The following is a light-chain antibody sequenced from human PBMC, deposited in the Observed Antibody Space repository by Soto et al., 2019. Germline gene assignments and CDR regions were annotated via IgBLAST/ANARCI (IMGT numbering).Light chain of an antibody. V-gene: IGKV1-5*01. CDR1: QSVSGW. CDR3: QQYNTYSQT. J-gene: IGKJ1*01. Sequence: DILMTQSPSTLSASVGDRVIITCRASQSVSGWLAWYQQKPGKAPKLLIYDASTLETGVPSRFSGSGSGTEFTLTISGLQPGDFATYYCQQYNTYSQTFGQGTKVELK. CDR2: DAS.